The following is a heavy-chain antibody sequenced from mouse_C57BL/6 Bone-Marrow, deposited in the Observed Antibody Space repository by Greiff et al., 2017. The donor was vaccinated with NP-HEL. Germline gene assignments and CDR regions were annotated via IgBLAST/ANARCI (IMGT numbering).Heavy chain of an antibody. CDR3: ARQLRRYFDV. CDR2: IYPGGGYT. D-gene: IGHD1-1*01. Sequence: QVQLKESGAELVRPGTSVKMSCKASGYTFTNYWIGWAKQRPGHGLEWIGDIYPGGGYTNYNEKFKGKATLTADKSSSTAYMQFSSLTSEDSAIYYCARQLRRYFDVWGTGTTVTVSS. CDR1: GYTFTNYW. J-gene: IGHJ1*03. V-gene: IGHV1-63*01.